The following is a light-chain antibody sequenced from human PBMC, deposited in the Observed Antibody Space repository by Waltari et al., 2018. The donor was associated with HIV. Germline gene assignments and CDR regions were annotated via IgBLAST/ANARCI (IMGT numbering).Light chain of an antibody. J-gene: IGLJ1*01. Sequence: SYELTQPPSVSVSPGQTASISCSGDKLGSTYASWYQQKPGQSPVLVIYQDTKRPSGIPERFSGSNSGNTATLTVSGTQAMDEADYYCQAWDSSTDNYVFGTGTKVTVL. CDR3: QAWDSSTDNYV. V-gene: IGLV3-1*01. CDR2: QDT. CDR1: KLGSTY.